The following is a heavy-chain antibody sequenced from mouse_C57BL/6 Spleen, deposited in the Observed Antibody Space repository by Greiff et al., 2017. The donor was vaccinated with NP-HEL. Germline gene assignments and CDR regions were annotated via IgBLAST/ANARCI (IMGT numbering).Heavy chain of an antibody. CDR3: TGNWDGVYAMDY. D-gene: IGHD4-1*01. Sequence: EVMLVESGGGLVQPGGSMKLSCVASGFTFSNYWMNWVRQSPEKGLEWVAQIRLKSDNYATHYAESVKGRFTISRDDSKSSVYLRMNNLRAEDTGIYYCTGNWDGVYAMDYWGQGTSVTVSS. CDR1: GFTFSNYW. V-gene: IGHV6-3*01. CDR2: IRLKSDNYAT. J-gene: IGHJ4*01.